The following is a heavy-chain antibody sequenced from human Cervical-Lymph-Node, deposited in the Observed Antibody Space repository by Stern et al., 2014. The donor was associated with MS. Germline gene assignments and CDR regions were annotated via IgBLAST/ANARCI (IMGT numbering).Heavy chain of an antibody. CDR3: ARSGGDDYGGNDFDY. J-gene: IGHJ4*02. V-gene: IGHV2-70*01. CDR1: GVSLSTSGMC. Sequence: QVTLRESGPALVKPTQTLTLTCTFSGVSLSTSGMCVSWIRQPPGKALEWLALIDWDDDKYYSTSLKTRLTISKDTSKNQVVLTMTNMDPVDTATYFCARSGGDDYGGNDFDYWGQGTLVTVSS. D-gene: IGHD4-23*01. CDR2: IDWDDDK.